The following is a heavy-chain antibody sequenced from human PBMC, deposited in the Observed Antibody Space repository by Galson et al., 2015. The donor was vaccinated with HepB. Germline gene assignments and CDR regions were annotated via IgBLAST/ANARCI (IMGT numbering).Heavy chain of an antibody. CDR2: ISTYNGNT. D-gene: IGHD6-19*01. CDR3: AREGMTYSSGWHLDH. V-gene: IGHV1-18*01. CDR1: GYTFTNYG. J-gene: IGHJ4*02. Sequence: SVKVSCKASGYTFTNYGISWVRQAPGQGLEWMGWISTYNGNTNYAPKLQDRVTMTTDTSTNTVYMELRSLRSDDTAVYYCAREGMTYSSGWHLDHWGQGTLVTVSS.